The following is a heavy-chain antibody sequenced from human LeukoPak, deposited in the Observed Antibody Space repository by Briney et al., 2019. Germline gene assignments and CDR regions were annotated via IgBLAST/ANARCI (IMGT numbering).Heavy chain of an antibody. CDR2: ISGSGGST. Sequence: GGSLRLSCAASGFTFSSYAMSWVRQAPGKGLEWVSAISGSGGSTYYADSVKGRFTISRDNSKNTLYLQMNSLRAEDTAVYYCARHSRSPTAMVMGSDYWGQGTLVTVSS. V-gene: IGHV3-23*01. CDR3: ARHSRSPTAMVMGSDY. J-gene: IGHJ4*02. D-gene: IGHD5-18*01. CDR1: GFTFSSYA.